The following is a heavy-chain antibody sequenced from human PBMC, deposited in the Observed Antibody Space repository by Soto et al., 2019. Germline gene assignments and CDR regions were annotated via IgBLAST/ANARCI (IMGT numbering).Heavy chain of an antibody. D-gene: IGHD3-10*01. Sequence: GGSLRLSCAASGFTFSSYAMHWVRQAPGKGLEWVAVISYDGSNKYYADSVKGRFTISRDNSKNTLYLQMNSLRAEDTAVYYCARDLEVWYYGSGRPNWFDPWGQGTLVTVSS. CDR1: GFTFSSYA. CDR3: ARDLEVWYYGSGRPNWFDP. J-gene: IGHJ5*02. V-gene: IGHV3-30-3*01. CDR2: ISYDGSNK.